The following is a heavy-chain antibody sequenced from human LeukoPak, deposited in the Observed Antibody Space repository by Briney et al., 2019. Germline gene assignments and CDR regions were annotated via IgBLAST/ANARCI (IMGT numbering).Heavy chain of an antibody. V-gene: IGHV3-48*04. D-gene: IGHD2-21*01. J-gene: IGHJ4*02. CDR3: AKARLNVIVVLDY. CDR1: GFTFSSYS. CDR2: ISSSSSTI. Sequence: KPGGSLRLSCAASGFTFSSYSMNWVRQAPGRGLEWVSYISSSSSTIYCADSVKGRFTISRDNAKNSLYLQMNSLRAEDTAVYYCAKARLNVIVVLDYWGQGTLVTVSS.